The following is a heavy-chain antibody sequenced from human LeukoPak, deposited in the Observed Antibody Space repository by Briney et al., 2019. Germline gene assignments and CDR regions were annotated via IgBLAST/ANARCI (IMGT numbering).Heavy chain of an antibody. Sequence: PSETLSLTCTVSGDSISSYYWSWIRQPPGKGLEWIGYISYTGSTNYNPSLKSRVTISVDTSKNQFSLKLSSVTAADTAVYYCARDGVYSSSWYNYYYMDVWGKGTTVTVSS. CDR2: ISYTGST. CDR1: GDSISSYY. D-gene: IGHD6-13*01. V-gene: IGHV4-59*01. J-gene: IGHJ6*03. CDR3: ARDGVYSSSWYNYYYMDV.